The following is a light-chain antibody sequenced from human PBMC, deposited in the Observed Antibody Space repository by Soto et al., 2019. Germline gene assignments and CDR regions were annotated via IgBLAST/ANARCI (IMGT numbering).Light chain of an antibody. CDR1: SSDVGRYDY. J-gene: IGLJ2*01. V-gene: IGLV2-14*03. CDR2: GVS. Sequence: QSALTQPASVSGSPGQSIAISCTGTSSDVGRYDYVSWYQQHPGKAPKLIISGVSNRPSGVSDRFSGSKSGNTASLTISGLRAEDEAEYHCSSYTSSSTRFGGGTQLTVL. CDR3: SSYTSSSTR.